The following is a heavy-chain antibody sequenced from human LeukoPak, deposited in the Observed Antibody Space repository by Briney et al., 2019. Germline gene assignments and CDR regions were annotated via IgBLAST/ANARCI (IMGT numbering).Heavy chain of an antibody. V-gene: IGHV3-7*03. D-gene: IGHD2-15*01. CDR3: ARGGAYCSGGSCYWVY. Sequence: GGSLRLSCAASGFTFSSYWMSWVRQAPGKGLEWVAHIKQDGSEKYHVDSVKGRFTISRDNAKNSLYLQMNSLRAKDTAVYYCARGGAYCSGGSCYWVYWGQGTLVTVSS. CDR1: GFTFSSYW. CDR2: IKQDGSEK. J-gene: IGHJ4*02.